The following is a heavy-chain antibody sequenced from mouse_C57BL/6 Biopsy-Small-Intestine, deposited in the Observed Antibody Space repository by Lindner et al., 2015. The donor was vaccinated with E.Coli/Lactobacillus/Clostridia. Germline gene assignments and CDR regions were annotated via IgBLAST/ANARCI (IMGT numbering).Heavy chain of an antibody. Sequence: SVKVSCKASGYTFTDHFIHWVRQAPGQGLKWMGCINPNSGGTKYALEFQGRVTITMDKSTSTVYMDLSRLRSDDTAVYHCARGGDWNDVDYWGQGTRVTVSS. J-gene: IGHJ2*03. CDR1: GYTFTDHF. V-gene: IGHV1-18*01. D-gene: IGHD2-12*01. CDR3: ARGGDWNDVDY. CDR2: INPNSGGT.